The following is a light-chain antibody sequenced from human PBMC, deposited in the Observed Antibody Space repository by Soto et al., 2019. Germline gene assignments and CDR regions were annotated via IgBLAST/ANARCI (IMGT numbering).Light chain of an antibody. V-gene: IGKV1-5*03. CDR3: QQYNSYRA. CDR2: KAS. Sequence: DIQMTQSPSTLSASVGDRVTITFRSSESIDSWLAWHQQKPGRAPKLLISKASSLESGVPSRFSGSGFGTEFTLTISSLQPDDFATYYCQQYNSYRAFGQGTKVDI. CDR1: ESIDSW. J-gene: IGKJ1*01.